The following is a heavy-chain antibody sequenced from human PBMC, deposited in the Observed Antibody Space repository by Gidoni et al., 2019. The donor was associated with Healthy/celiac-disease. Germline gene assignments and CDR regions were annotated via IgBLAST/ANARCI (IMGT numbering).Heavy chain of an antibody. CDR3: ARDHGLTGRFDD. V-gene: IGHV3-21*01. Sequence: EVQLVESGGGLVQPGGSLRLSCAASVFTFSSYSMHWVRQAPGKGLEWVSSISSSSSDIYYADSVKGRFTISRDNAKNSLYRQMNSRRAEDTAVYYCARDHGLTGRFDDWGQGTLVTVSS. J-gene: IGHJ4*02. CDR1: VFTFSSYS. D-gene: IGHD7-27*01. CDR2: ISSSSSDI.